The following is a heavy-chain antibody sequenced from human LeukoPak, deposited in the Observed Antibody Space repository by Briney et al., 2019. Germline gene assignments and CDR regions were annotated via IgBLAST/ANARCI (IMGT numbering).Heavy chain of an antibody. D-gene: IGHD2-8*01. CDR2: IYYSGST. J-gene: IGHJ5*02. Sequence: SETLSLTCTVSGGSISSYYWSWIRQPPGKGLEWIGYIYYSGSTNYNPSLKSRVTISADTSKNQFSLKLSSVTAADTAVYYCARDRALGVSGWFDPWGQGTLVTVSS. V-gene: IGHV4-59*01. CDR1: GGSISSYY. CDR3: ARDRALGVSGWFDP.